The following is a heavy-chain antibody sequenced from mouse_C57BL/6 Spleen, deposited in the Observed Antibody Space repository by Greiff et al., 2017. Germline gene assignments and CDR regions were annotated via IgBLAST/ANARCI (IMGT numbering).Heavy chain of an antibody. J-gene: IGHJ3*01. Sequence: VQLQQPGAELVKPGASVKLSCKASGYTFTSYWMQWVKQRPGQGLEWIGEIDPSDSYTNYNQKFKGKATLTVDTSSSTAYMQLSSLTSEDSAVYYWARSEGSPFAYWGQGTLVTVSA. CDR2: IDPSDSYT. V-gene: IGHV1-50*01. CDR3: ARSEGSPFAY. CDR1: GYTFTSYW.